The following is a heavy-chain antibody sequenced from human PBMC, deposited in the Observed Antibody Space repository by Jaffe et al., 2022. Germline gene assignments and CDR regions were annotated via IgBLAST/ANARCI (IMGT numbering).Heavy chain of an antibody. CDR2: ISGSGGST. Sequence: EVQLLESGGGLVQPGGSLRLSCAASGFTFSSYAMSWVRQAPGKGLEWVSAISGSGGSTYYADSVKGRFTISRDNSKNTLYLQMNSLRAEDTAVYYCAKDGLAAAGYYYYYYMDVWGKGTTVTVSS. J-gene: IGHJ6*03. V-gene: IGHV3-23*01. D-gene: IGHD6-13*01. CDR3: AKDGLAAAGYYYYYYMDV. CDR1: GFTFSSYA.